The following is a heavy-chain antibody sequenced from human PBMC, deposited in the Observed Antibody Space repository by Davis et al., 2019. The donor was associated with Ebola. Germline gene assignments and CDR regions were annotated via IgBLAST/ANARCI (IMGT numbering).Heavy chain of an antibody. CDR2: INWNGGST. Sequence: PGGSLRLSCAASGFTFDDYGMSWVRQAPGKGLEWVSGINWNGGSTGYADSVKGRFTISRDNAKNSLYLQMNSLRAEDTAVYYCAKPPTNTGLSRRGLTNSYYYYGMDVWGQGTTVTVSS. V-gene: IGHV3-20*04. J-gene: IGHJ6*02. CDR3: AKPPTNTGLSRRGLTNSYYYYGMDV. CDR1: GFTFDDYG. D-gene: IGHD3-16*02.